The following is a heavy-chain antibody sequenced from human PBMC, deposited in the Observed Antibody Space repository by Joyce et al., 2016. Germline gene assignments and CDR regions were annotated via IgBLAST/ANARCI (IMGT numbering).Heavy chain of an antibody. V-gene: IGHV3-74*01. CDR3: ARAMTVIRGITYQYYMDV. CDR2: MNSDGSST. Sequence: EVQLVESGGGLVQPGGSLRLSCAASGFTFSRFWMHWVRQAPGKGLVWVSRMNSDGSSTSYADSVKGRVTISRDNAKSTLYLHVNSLRAEDTAVYYCARAMTVIRGITYQYYMDVWGKGTTVTVSS. D-gene: IGHD2-21*02. CDR1: GFTFSRFW. J-gene: IGHJ6*03.